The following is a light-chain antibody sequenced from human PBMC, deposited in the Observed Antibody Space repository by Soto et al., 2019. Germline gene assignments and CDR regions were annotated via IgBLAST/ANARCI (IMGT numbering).Light chain of an antibody. CDR2: GAS. V-gene: IGKV3-20*01. CDR1: QSVSSSY. Sequence: EIVFTQSPAILSLSPGERATLSCRASQSVSSSYLAWYQQKPGQAPRLLIYGASSRATGIPDRFSGSGSGTDFTLTISRLEPEDFAVYYCQQYRDSRTFGQGTKVDIK. J-gene: IGKJ1*01. CDR3: QQYRDSRT.